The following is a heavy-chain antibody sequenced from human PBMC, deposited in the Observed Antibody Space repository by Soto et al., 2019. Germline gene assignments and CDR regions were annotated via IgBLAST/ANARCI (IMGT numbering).Heavy chain of an antibody. J-gene: IGHJ1*01. V-gene: IGHV3-74*01. CDR1: GFIFSSYW. CDR3: ARLPNKSPQN. CDR2: ISNDGSS. Sequence: EVQLVESGGGLVQPGGSLRLSCVASGFIFSSYWMHWVRQAPGKGLVWVSSISNDGSSIYADPVKGRFTISRDNAKNTLYLQMNSLRAEDTAVYYCARLPNKSPQNWGQGTLVIVSP.